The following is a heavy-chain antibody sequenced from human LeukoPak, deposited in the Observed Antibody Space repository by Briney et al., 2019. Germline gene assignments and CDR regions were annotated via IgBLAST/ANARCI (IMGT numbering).Heavy chain of an antibody. V-gene: IGHV1-18*01. CDR2: ISAYNGNT. CDR1: GYTFTSYG. CDR3: ARDQRGWDAFDI. D-gene: IGHD6-19*01. J-gene: IGHJ3*02. Sequence: ASLKLSCKASGYTFTSYGISCVRQAPGQGLEWMGWISAYNGNTNYAQKLQGTVTMTTDTSTSTAYVERRSLRSDDTAVYYCARDQRGWDAFDIWGQGTMVTVSS.